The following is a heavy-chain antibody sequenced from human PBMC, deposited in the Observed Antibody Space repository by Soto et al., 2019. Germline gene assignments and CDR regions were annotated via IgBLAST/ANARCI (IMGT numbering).Heavy chain of an antibody. D-gene: IGHD2-15*01. CDR1: GGSISRYY. J-gene: IGHJ3*02. CDR3: ARGRGGRGHAFDI. V-gene: IGHV4-59*12. Sequence: PSETLSLTCTGSGGSISRYYWSWIRQPPGKGLEWIGDIYDSGSTNYNPSLKSRVTISVDTSKNQFSLKLSSVTAADTAVYYCARGRGGRGHAFDIWGRGTMVTVSS. CDR2: IYDSGST.